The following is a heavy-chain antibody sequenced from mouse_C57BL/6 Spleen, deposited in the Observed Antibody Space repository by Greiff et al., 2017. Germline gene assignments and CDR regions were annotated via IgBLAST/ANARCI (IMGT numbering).Heavy chain of an antibody. V-gene: IGHV2-2*01. CDR3: ARGAFNWDWYFDV. Sequence: LQESGPGLVQPSQSLSITCTVSGFSLTSYGVHWVRQSPGKGLEWLGVIWSGGSTDYNAAFISRLGISKDNSKSQVFFKMNSLQADDTAIYYCARGAFNWDWYFDVWGTGTTVTVSS. D-gene: IGHD4-1*01. J-gene: IGHJ1*03. CDR2: IWSGGST. CDR1: GFSLTSYG.